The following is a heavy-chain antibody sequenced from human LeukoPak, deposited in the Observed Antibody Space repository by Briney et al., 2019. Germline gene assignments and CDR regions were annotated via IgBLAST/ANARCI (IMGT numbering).Heavy chain of an antibody. D-gene: IGHD3-10*01. CDR3: AEALVPLTFDV. CDR1: GFTVSSIY. CDR2: IYSGGST. J-gene: IGHJ3*01. V-gene: IGHV3-66*01. Sequence: PGGSLRLSCAASGFTVSSIYMSWVRQAPGKGLEWVSVIYSGGSTYFADSVKARFSIFRDTSKNMLYLQMNSLRAEDTAVYYCAEALVPLTFDVWGQGTMVTVSS.